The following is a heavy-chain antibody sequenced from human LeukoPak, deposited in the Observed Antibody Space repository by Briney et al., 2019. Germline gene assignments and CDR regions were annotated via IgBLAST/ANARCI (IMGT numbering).Heavy chain of an antibody. D-gene: IGHD4-11*01. J-gene: IGHJ3*02. V-gene: IGHV3-7*04. Sequence: GQPRTPSRAAARFSLSSYWMSWVRQPAKGVLGWVGNIQQDGSEKYYLASVEGRSTIARDTATNLPYLRISRVNAEDPAVYYCAREDYIDAFDIWGRGTIDSVFS. CDR1: RFSLSSYW. CDR2: IQQDGSEK. CDR3: AREDYIDAFDI.